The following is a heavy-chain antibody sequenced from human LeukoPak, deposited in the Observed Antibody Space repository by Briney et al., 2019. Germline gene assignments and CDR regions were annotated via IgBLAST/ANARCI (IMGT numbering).Heavy chain of an antibody. J-gene: IGHJ5*02. Sequence: ASVKVSCKASGGTFSSYAISWVRQAPGQGLEWMGGIIPIFGTADYAQKFQGRVTMTRDMSTSTVYMELSSLRSEDTAVYYCARLDSSGSVNWFDPWGQGTLVTVSS. V-gene: IGHV1-69*05. CDR2: IIPIFGTA. CDR1: GGTFSSYA. CDR3: ARLDSSGSVNWFDP. D-gene: IGHD3-22*01.